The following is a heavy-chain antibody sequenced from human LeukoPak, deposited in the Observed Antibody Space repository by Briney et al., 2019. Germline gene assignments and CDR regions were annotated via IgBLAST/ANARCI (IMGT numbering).Heavy chain of an antibody. J-gene: IGHJ4*02. CDR1: GFTFSSYG. V-gene: IGHV3-30*18. Sequence: GGSLRLSCAASGFTFSSYGMHWVRQAPGKGLEWVAVKSYDGSNKYYADSVKGRFTISRDNSKNTLYLQMNSLRAEDTAVYYCAKDVSWGYDLDYWGQGTLVTVSS. CDR3: AKDVSWGYDLDY. D-gene: IGHD5-12*01. CDR2: KSYDGSNK.